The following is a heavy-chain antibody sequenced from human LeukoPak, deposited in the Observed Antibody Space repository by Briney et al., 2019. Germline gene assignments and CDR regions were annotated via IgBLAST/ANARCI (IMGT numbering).Heavy chain of an antibody. V-gene: IGHV4-4*09. D-gene: IGHD5-12*01. Sequence: SETLSLTCTVSGGSISSYYWSWIRQPPGKGLEWIGYIYTSGSTNYNPSLKSRVTISVDTSKNQFSLKLGSVTAADTAVYYCARRSRATHYYYYMDVWGKGTTVTVSS. CDR1: GGSISSYY. CDR3: ARRSRATHYYYYMDV. J-gene: IGHJ6*03. CDR2: IYTSGST.